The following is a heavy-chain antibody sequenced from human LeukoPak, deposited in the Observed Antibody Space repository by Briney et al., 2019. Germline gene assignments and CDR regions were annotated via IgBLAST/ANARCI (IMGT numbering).Heavy chain of an antibody. J-gene: IGHJ4*02. V-gene: IGHV4-34*01. Sequence: SETLSLTCAVYGGSFSGYYWSCIRQPPGRGLEWIGEINHSGSTNYNPSLKSRVTISVDTSKNQFSLKLSSVTAADTAVYYCARAQPDYGLGDQFDYWGQGTLVTVSS. CDR3: ARAQPDYGLGDQFDY. D-gene: IGHD3-10*01. CDR1: GGSFSGYY. CDR2: INHSGST.